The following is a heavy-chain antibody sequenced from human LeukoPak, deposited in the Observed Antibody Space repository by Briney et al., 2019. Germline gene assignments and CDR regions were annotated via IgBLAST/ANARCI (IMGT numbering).Heavy chain of an antibody. CDR2: ITGSSGIT. Sequence: GGSLRLSCAASGFTFSSYAMGWVPQAPGKGLEWVSSITGSSGITYYADSVKGRFTISRDNSKSTVFLQMSSLRAEDTAVYYCAKDVQFYYDILTGYYDYWGQGTLVTVSS. CDR3: AKDVQFYYDILTGYYDY. V-gene: IGHV3-23*01. J-gene: IGHJ4*02. CDR1: GFTFSSYA. D-gene: IGHD3-9*01.